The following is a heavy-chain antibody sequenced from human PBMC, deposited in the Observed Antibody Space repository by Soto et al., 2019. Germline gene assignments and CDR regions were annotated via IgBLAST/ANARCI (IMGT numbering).Heavy chain of an antibody. V-gene: IGHV5-51*01. J-gene: IGHJ6*02. CDR2: IYPGDSDT. CDR3: ARQVSRCSCYYSPTCYYYDMDV. D-gene: IGHD2-15*01. CDR1: GYRFTSYR. Sequence: GESLKISCKGSGYRFTSYRIGRVRQMPGKGLERMGIIYPGDSDTRYSPSFQGQVTISADKSISTASLQWSSLKASDTARYYRARQVSRCSCYYSPTCYYYDMDVWGQVTTVTVSS.